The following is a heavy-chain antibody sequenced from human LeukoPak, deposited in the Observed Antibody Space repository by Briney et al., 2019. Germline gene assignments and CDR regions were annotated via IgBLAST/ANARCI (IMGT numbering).Heavy chain of an antibody. V-gene: IGHV3-23*01. CDR3: AKDQKRAMIVVVITNFDY. CDR1: GFTFSSYA. Sequence: GGSLRLSCAASGFTFSSYAMGWVRQASGKGLEWVSAISGSGGSTYYADSVKGRFTISRDNSKNTLYLQMNSLRAEDTAVYYCAKDQKRAMIVVVITNFDYWGQGTLVTVSS. D-gene: IGHD3-22*01. CDR2: ISGSGGST. J-gene: IGHJ4*02.